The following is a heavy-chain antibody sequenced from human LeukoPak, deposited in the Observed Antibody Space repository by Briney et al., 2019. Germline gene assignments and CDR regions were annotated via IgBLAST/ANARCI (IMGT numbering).Heavy chain of an antibody. CDR3: ARHGPVPAAGKQWLAPNDY. D-gene: IGHD6-19*01. CDR1: GGSISSYY. Sequence: SSETLSLTCTVSGGSISSYYWSWIRQPPGKGLEWIGYIYYSGSTNYNPSLKSRVTISVDTSKNQFSLKLSSVTAADTAVYYCARHGPVPAAGKQWLAPNDYWGQGTLVTVSS. J-gene: IGHJ4*02. V-gene: IGHV4-59*08. CDR2: IYYSGST.